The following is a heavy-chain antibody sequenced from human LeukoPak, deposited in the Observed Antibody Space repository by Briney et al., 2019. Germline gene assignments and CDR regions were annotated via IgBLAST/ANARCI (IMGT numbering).Heavy chain of an antibody. V-gene: IGHV4-39*01. CDR3: ASRYSGYEFDY. J-gene: IGHJ4*02. CDR1: GGSISSYY. D-gene: IGHD5-12*01. CDR2: IYYSGST. Sequence: PSETLSLTCTVSGGSISSYYWGWIRQPPGKGLEWIGSIYYSGSTYYNPSLKSRVTISVDTSKNQFSLKLSSVTAADTAVYYCASRYSGYEFDYWGQGTLVTVSS.